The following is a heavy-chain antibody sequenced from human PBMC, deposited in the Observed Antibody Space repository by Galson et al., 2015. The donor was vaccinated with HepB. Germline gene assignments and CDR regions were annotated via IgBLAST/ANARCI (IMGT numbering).Heavy chain of an antibody. V-gene: IGHV3-7*03. Sequence: SLRLSCAASEFTFSSYAMHWVRQVPGKGLEWVADVNLDGSEMYYADPVKGRFTISRDNAERSVSLHMYSLRAEDTAVYYCAREVMIRTLAHKTPDYWGQGTLVTVSS. J-gene: IGHJ4*02. D-gene: IGHD3-16*01. CDR3: AREVMIRTLAHKTPDY. CDR2: VNLDGSEM. CDR1: EFTFSSYA.